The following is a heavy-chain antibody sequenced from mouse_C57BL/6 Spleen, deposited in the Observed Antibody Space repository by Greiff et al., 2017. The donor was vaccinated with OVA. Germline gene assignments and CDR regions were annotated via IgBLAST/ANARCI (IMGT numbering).Heavy chain of an antibody. CDR2: INPYNGGT. V-gene: IGHV1-19*01. D-gene: IGHD2-4*01. CDR3: ARSMITTDCFDY. CDR1: GYTFTDYY. J-gene: IGHJ2*01. Sequence: EVQLQESGPVLVKPGASVKMSCKASGYTFTDYYMNWVKQSHGKSLEWIGVINPYNGGTSYNQKFKGKATLTVDKSSSTAYMELNSLTSEDSAVYYCARSMITTDCFDYWGQGTTLTVSS.